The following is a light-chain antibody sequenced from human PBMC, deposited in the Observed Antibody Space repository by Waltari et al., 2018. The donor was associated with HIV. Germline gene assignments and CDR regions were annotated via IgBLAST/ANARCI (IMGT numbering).Light chain of an antibody. Sequence: QSVLTQQPPASGTPGQRVTISCSGSSSNIGSNYVNWYQQLPGTAPKLLIYRNNQRPSGVPGRFSVSKPGTSASLAISGLRSEDEADYYCAAWDDSLSVVVFGGGTKLTVL. V-gene: IGLV1-47*01. CDR1: SSNIGSNY. CDR3: AAWDDSLSVVV. CDR2: RNN. J-gene: IGLJ2*01.